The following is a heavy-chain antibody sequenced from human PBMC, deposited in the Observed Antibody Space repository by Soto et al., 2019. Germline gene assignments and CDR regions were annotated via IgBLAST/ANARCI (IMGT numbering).Heavy chain of an antibody. CDR3: ARHTPAISISDH. CDR1: GGSITTSTYY. CDR2: INYSGST. D-gene: IGHD2-15*01. V-gene: IGHV4-39*01. Sequence: SETLSLTCDVYGGSITTSTYYWGWIRLPPGKGLECIGVINYSGSTHYSPSLKDRVTMSVDTSKNQFSLKLSSVTAADTAVYYCARHTPAISISDHWGQGTLVTVSS. J-gene: IGHJ4*02.